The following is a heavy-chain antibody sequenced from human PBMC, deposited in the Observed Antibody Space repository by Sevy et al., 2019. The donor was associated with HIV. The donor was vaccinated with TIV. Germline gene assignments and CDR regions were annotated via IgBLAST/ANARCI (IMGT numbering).Heavy chain of an antibody. D-gene: IGHD3-22*01. Sequence: GGSLRLSCAASGFTFSNFAMHWVRQAPGKGLEWVAVISYDGSNKYYADSVKGRFTISRDNSKNTLYLQMNSLRPEDTVVYYCANGFRSASSDYYYSDEYYHGMDVWGQGTTVTVSS. CDR1: GFTFSNFA. CDR3: ANGFRSASSDYYYSDEYYHGMDV. J-gene: IGHJ6*02. V-gene: IGHV3-30-3*01. CDR2: ISYDGSNK.